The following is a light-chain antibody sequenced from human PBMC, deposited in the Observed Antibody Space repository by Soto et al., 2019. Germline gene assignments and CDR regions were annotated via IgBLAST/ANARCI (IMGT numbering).Light chain of an antibody. Sequence: QSALTQPRSVSGSPGQSVTISCTGTSSDVGGYNYVSWYQQYPGKAPKLVIYEVSKRPSRVPDRFSGSKSGNTGSLTIFGVQADDEADYYCCSYAGRPYVFGTGTKLTVL. CDR1: SSDVGGYNY. CDR3: CSYAGRPYV. CDR2: EVS. V-gene: IGLV2-11*01. J-gene: IGLJ1*01.